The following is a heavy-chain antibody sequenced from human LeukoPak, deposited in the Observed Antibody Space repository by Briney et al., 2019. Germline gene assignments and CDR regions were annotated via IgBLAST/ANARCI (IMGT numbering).Heavy chain of an antibody. V-gene: IGHV4-34*01. J-gene: IGHJ4*02. CDR1: GGSFSGYY. CDR2: INHGGST. D-gene: IGHD3-3*01. CDR3: AIFGVVIARVDY. Sequence: PSETLSLTCAVYGGSFSGYYWSWIRQPPGKGLEWIGEINHGGSTNYNPSLKSRVTISVDTSNNQFSLKLSSVTAADTAVYYCAIFGVVIARVDYWGQGTLVTVSS.